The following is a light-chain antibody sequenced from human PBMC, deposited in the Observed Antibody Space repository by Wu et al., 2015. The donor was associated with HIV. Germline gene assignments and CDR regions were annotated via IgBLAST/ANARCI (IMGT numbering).Light chain of an antibody. CDR1: QSISTW. Sequence: DIQMTQSPSTLPASVGDRVTITCRASQSISTWLAWYQQKPGKAPKLLIYKASSLESGVPSRFSGSGYGTEFTLTISSLQPDDFATYYCQQYHSYWTFGQGTKVEVK. CDR2: KAS. V-gene: IGKV1-5*03. J-gene: IGKJ1*01. CDR3: QQYHSYWT.